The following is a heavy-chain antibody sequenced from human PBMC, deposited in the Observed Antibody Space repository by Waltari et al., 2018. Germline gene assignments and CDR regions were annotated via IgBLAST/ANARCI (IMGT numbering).Heavy chain of an antibody. CDR1: GGSISSSNW. V-gene: IGHV4-4*02. CDR2: IYHSGST. J-gene: IGHJ2*01. D-gene: IGHD5-12*01. CDR3: ARPGSVNGDGYNYKYFDL. Sequence: QVQLQESGPGLVKPSGTLSLTCAVSGGSISSSNWWSWVRQPPGKGLEWIGEIYHSGSTNYNPSLKSRVTISVDKSKNQFSLKLSSVTAADTAVYYCARPGSVNGDGYNYKYFDLWGRGTLVTVSS.